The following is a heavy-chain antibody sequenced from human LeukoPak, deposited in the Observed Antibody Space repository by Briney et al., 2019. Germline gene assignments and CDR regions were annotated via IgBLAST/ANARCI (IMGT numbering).Heavy chain of an antibody. CDR2: ISTSGSA. CDR1: GGSIGSHY. V-gene: IGHV4-4*07. Sequence: SETLSLTCTVSGGSIGSHYWSWIRQPAGKGLEWIGHISTSGSAKYNPSLKSRVTMSVDTSANQFSLMLSSLTAADTAVYYCARNSSGSGRIDYWGQGTLVTVSS. CDR3: ARNSSGSGRIDY. D-gene: IGHD3-10*01. J-gene: IGHJ4*02.